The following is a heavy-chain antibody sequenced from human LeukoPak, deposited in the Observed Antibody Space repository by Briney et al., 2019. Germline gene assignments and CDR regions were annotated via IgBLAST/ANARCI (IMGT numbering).Heavy chain of an antibody. Sequence: QPGRSLRLSCAASGFTFSSYAMHWVRQAPGKGLEWVAVISYDGSNKYYADSVKGRFTISRDNSKNTLYLQMNSLRAEDTAVYYCARGNLPYYYYYMDVWGRGTTVTVSS. CDR1: GFTFSSYA. D-gene: IGHD1-14*01. V-gene: IGHV3-30*01. CDR3: ARGNLPYYYYYMDV. CDR2: ISYDGSNK. J-gene: IGHJ6*03.